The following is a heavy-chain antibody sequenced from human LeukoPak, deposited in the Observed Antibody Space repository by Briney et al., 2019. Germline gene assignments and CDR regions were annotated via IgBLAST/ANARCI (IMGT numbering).Heavy chain of an antibody. CDR1: GFTFSSYG. J-gene: IGHJ4*02. Sequence: GGSLRLSCAASGFTFSSYGMHWVRQAPGKGLEWVAFIRYDGSNKYYADSAKGRFTISRDNSKNTLYLQMNSLRAEDTAVYYCAKDQGGSMVRGVDYWGQGTLVTVSS. V-gene: IGHV3-30*02. CDR2: IRYDGSNK. CDR3: AKDQGGSMVRGVDY. D-gene: IGHD3-10*01.